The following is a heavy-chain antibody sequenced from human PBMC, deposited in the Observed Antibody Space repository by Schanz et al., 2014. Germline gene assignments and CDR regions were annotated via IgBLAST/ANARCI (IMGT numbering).Heavy chain of an antibody. CDR3: AKVGLYYYGSGFDY. V-gene: IGHV3-30*02. Sequence: QVQLVESGGGVVQPGGSLRLSCAASGFTFSSYGMHWVRQAPGKGLEWVAFIRYDGSNKYYADSVKGRFTISRDNSKNTLYLQMNSLRAEDTAVYYCAKVGLYYYGSGFDYWGRGTLVTISS. CDR1: GFTFSSYG. J-gene: IGHJ4*02. CDR2: IRYDGSNK. D-gene: IGHD3-10*01.